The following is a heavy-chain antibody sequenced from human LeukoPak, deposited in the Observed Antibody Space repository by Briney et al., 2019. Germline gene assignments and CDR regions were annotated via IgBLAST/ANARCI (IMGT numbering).Heavy chain of an antibody. CDR1: GFTFSSYW. J-gene: IGHJ3*01. D-gene: IGHD3-10*01. V-gene: IGHV3-74*01. CDR3: ARVSGSRNYYFGAFDA. Sequence: GGSLRLSCAASGFTFSSYWMHWVRQAPGKGLVWVSRINTDGSSTSYADSVKGRFTISRDNAKKTLYLQMNSLRAEDTAMYYCARVSGSRNYYFGAFDAWGQGTMVTVSA. CDR2: INTDGSST.